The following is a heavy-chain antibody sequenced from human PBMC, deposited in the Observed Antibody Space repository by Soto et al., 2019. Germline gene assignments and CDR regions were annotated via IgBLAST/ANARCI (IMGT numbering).Heavy chain of an antibody. Sequence: GGSLRLSGAASGFTFSSYAISWVRQAPWKGLEWVSAISGSGGDTYYADSVQGRFTISRDNSKNTLYLQMSSLRAEDTAVYYCAKHYCGSSTTCFDAFDFWGQGTMVTVSS. CDR1: GFTFSSYA. CDR2: ISGSGGDT. CDR3: AKHYCGSSTTCFDAFDF. V-gene: IGHV3-23*01. J-gene: IGHJ3*01. D-gene: IGHD2-2*01.